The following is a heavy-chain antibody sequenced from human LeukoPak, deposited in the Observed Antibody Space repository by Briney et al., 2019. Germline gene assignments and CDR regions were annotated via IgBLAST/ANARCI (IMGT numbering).Heavy chain of an antibody. CDR2: INHSGST. CDR1: GGSFSGYY. J-gene: IGHJ6*03. D-gene: IGHD2-2*01. CDR3: ARDRGYCSSTSCYYYYYYYMDV. V-gene: IGHV4-34*01. Sequence: SETLSLTCAVYGGSFSGYYWCWIRQPPGKGLEWIGEINHSGSTNYNPSLKSRVTISVDTSKNQFSMKLSSVTAADTAVYYCARDRGYCSSTSCYYYYYYYMDVWGKGTTVTVSS.